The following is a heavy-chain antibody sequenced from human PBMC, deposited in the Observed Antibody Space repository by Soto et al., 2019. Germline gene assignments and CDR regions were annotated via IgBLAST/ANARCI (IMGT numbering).Heavy chain of an antibody. D-gene: IGHD6-13*01. Sequence: PGGSLRLSCAASGFTFGTYEMNWVRQAPGKGLEWVSYISSSGSAIYYADSVKGRFTISRDNTKNSLYLQMNSLRAEDTAVYYCARELAAAGSFDYWGQGTLVTVSS. J-gene: IGHJ4*02. CDR2: ISSSGSAI. CDR1: GFTFGTYE. CDR3: ARELAAAGSFDY. V-gene: IGHV3-48*03.